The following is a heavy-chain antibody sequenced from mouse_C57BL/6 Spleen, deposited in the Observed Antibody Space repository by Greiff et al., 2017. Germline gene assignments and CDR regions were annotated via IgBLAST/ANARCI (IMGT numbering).Heavy chain of an antibody. J-gene: IGHJ2*01. CDR1: GYTFTSYW. Sequence: QVQLQQPGAELVQPGASVKLSCTASGYTFTSYWMHWVKQRPGQGLEWIGMIHPNSGSTNYNEKFKSKATQTVDKSSSTASMQLSSLTSEDSAVYYCARSSNYEGYFDYWGQGTTLTVSS. D-gene: IGHD2-5*01. CDR2: IHPNSGST. V-gene: IGHV1-64*01. CDR3: ARSSNYEGYFDY.